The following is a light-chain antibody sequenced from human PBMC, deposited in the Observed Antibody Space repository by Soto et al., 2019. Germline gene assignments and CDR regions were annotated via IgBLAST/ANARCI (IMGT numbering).Light chain of an antibody. CDR1: SSDVGGYNY. CDR3: CSYAGSYLPYV. Sequence: QSALTQPRSVSRSPGQSVTISCTGTSSDVGGYNYVSWYQHHPGRAPKLMIYDVSKRPSGVPDRFSGSKSGNTASLTISGLQAEDEADYYCCSYAGSYLPYVCGTGTKLTVL. J-gene: IGLJ1*01. CDR2: DVS. V-gene: IGLV2-11*01.